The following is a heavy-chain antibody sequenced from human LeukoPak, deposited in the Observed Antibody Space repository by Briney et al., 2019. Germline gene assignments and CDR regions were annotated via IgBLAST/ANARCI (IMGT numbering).Heavy chain of an antibody. CDR2: ISSSNSYI. CDR1: GFTFSSYA. D-gene: IGHD2-15*01. CDR3: AKSLAALGAFDI. V-gene: IGHV3-21*01. J-gene: IGHJ3*02. Sequence: GGSLRLSCAASGFTFSSYAMSWVRQAPGKGLEWVSSISSSNSYIYYADSVRGRFTISRDNAKKSLYLQMNSLRAEDTAVYYCAKSLAALGAFDIWGQGTMVTVSS.